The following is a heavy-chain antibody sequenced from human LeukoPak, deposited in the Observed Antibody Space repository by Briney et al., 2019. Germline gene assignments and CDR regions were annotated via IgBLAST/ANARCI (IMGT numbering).Heavy chain of an antibody. CDR3: ARGDYYDRSGYALDY. CDR1: GGSISTYC. D-gene: IGHD3-22*01. J-gene: IGHJ4*02. Sequence: SETLSLTCAVSGGSISTYCWSWIRQPAGKGLEWIGRVYTSGTPNYNPSLGSRVTMSVDTSKNQFSLKLSSVTAADTAVYYCARGDYYDRSGYALDYWGQGTLVTVSS. CDR2: VYTSGTP. V-gene: IGHV4-4*07.